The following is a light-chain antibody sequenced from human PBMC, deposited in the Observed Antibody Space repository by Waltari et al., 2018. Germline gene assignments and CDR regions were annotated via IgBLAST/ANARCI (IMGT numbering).Light chain of an antibody. V-gene: IGKV2-30*01. CDR1: QSLLYSNGNVY. J-gene: IGKJ4*01. Sequence: GVLTQSPLSLAVTLGQPASISCKSSQSLLYSNGNVYLDWYLQRPGQSPRRLIYQVSKRDSGVPDRFSGSGSDTDFTLRISRVEAEDVGVYYCMQRIEFPLTFGGGTKVEIK. CDR3: MQRIEFPLT. CDR2: QVS.